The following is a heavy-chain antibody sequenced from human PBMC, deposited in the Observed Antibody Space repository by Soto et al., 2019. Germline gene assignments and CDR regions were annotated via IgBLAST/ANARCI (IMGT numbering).Heavy chain of an antibody. CDR3: AHRESSMATRYWYFDL. J-gene: IGHJ2*01. CDR1: GFSLTTSGVG. CDR2: IYWDDDK. V-gene: IGHV2-5*02. D-gene: IGHD3-10*01. Sequence: SGPTLVNPTQTLTLTCTFSGFSLTTSGVGVGWVRQPPGKALEWLTLIYWDDDKRYSPSLKSRLTITKDTSKNQVVLTMTNMDPVDTATYYCAHRESSMATRYWYFDLWGRGTLVTVSS.